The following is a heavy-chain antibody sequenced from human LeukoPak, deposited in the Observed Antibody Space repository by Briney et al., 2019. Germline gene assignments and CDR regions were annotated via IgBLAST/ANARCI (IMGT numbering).Heavy chain of an antibody. V-gene: IGHV3-7*01. J-gene: IGHJ4*02. CDR1: GFTFNRYW. D-gene: IGHD5-12*01. CDR3: ARVEASGYDYGAFDY. Sequence: GGSLRLSCAAFGFTFNRYWMSWVRQAPGKELQWVANIKQDGSAKYYVDSVKGRFTISRDNAKNSLYLQMNSLRAEDTAVYYCARVEASGYDYGAFDYWGQGTLVTVSS. CDR2: IKQDGSAK.